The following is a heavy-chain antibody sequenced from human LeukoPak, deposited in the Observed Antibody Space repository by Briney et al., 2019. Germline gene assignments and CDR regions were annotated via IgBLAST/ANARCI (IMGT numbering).Heavy chain of an antibody. J-gene: IGHJ3*02. D-gene: IGHD5-18*01. V-gene: IGHV1-46*01. Sequence: GASVKVSCKASGYTFTSYYIHWVRQAPGQGLEWMGIINPSGGSTSYAQKFQGRVTMTRDMSTSTVYMELSSLRSEDTAVYYCAREVARYGAFDIWGQGTMVTVSS. CDR1: GYTFTSYY. CDR2: INPSGGST. CDR3: AREVARYGAFDI.